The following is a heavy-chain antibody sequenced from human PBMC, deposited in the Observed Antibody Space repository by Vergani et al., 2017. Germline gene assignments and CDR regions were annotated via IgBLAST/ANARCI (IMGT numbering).Heavy chain of an antibody. CDR1: GFTFSSYS. Sequence: EVQLVESGGGLVQPGGSLRLSCAASGFTFSSYSMNWVRQAPGKGLEWVSYISSSSSNYRHYADSVKGRFTIARDNAKNSLYLQMNSLRAEDTAVYYCARTDDSSGYLVDFWGQGTLVTVSS. V-gene: IGHV3-48*04. CDR2: ISSSSSNYR. D-gene: IGHD3-22*01. J-gene: IGHJ4*02. CDR3: ARTDDSSGYLVDF.